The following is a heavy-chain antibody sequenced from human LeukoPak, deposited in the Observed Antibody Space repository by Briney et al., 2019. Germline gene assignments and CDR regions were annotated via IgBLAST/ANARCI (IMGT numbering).Heavy chain of an antibody. V-gene: IGHV4-59*01. Sequence: PSETLSLTCTVSGGSISSYYWSWIRQPLGKGLEWIGYIYYSGSTNYNPSLKSRVTISVDTSKNQFSLKLSSVTAADTAVYYCARGVARSSKFHFSYYFDYWGQGTLVTASS. J-gene: IGHJ4*02. CDR2: IYYSGST. CDR1: GGSISSYY. D-gene: IGHD6-6*01. CDR3: ARGVARSSKFHFSYYFDY.